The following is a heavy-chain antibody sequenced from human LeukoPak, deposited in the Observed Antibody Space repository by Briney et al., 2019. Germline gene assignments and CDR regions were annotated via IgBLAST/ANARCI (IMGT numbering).Heavy chain of an antibody. CDR1: GFAFRTYR. Sequence: PGGSLRLSCAASGFAFRTYRMTGVRQAPGKGLEWVASINQDGSGKYYVDSVKGRFTISRDNTKNSLYLQMNTLRAEDTAVYYCARQSARNWFDPWGQGTLVTVSS. D-gene: IGHD3-3*01. J-gene: IGHJ5*02. CDR2: INQDGSGK. V-gene: IGHV3-7*01. CDR3: ARQSARNWFDP.